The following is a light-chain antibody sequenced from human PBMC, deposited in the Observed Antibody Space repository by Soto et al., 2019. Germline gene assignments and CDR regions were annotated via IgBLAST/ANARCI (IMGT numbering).Light chain of an antibody. Sequence: QSVLTQPASVSGSPGHSITISCTGTSSDVGGYNYVSWYQQHPGKAPKLMIYDVSNRPSGVSNRFSGSKSGNTASLTISGLQAEAEADYYCSSYTSSSTYVFGTGTKVNVL. CDR1: SSDVGGYNY. CDR2: DVS. V-gene: IGLV2-14*01. J-gene: IGLJ1*01. CDR3: SSYTSSSTYV.